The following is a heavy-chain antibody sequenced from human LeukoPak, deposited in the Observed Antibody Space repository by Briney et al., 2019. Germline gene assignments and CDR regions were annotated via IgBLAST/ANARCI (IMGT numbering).Heavy chain of an antibody. CDR2: ISSSGSTI. CDR3: ARGTYGDQNAFDI. J-gene: IGHJ3*02. V-gene: IGHV3-11*01. D-gene: IGHD4-17*01. Sequence: PGGSLRLSCAASGFTFSNYYMSWIRQAPGKGLEWVSYISSSGSTIYYADSVKGRFTISRDNAKDSLYLQMNSLRAEDTAVYYCARGTYGDQNAFDIWGQGTMVTVSS. CDR1: GFTFSNYY.